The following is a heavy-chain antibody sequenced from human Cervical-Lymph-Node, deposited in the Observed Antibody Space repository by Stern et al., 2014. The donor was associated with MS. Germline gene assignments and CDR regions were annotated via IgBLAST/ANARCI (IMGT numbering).Heavy chain of an antibody. CDR3: ARGELKEGLVRGMDV. V-gene: IGHV1-69*01. Sequence: QVQLVQPGAEVKKPGSSVKVSCKASGGTFSSYAISWVRQAPGQGLESMAGIIPILGTANYAQKFQGRVTITADESTSTAYMELSSLRSEDTAVYYCARGELKEGLVRGMDVWGQGTTVTVSS. CDR1: GGTFSSYA. J-gene: IGHJ6*02. CDR2: IIPILGTA. D-gene: IGHD1-26*01.